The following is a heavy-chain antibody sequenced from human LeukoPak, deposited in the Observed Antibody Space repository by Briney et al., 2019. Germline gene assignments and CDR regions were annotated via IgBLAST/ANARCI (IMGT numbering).Heavy chain of an antibody. Sequence: ASVKVSYKASGYTFTGYYLHWVRQAPGQGLEWMAWINPSSGATNYAPKFQGRVTVTRDTSINTAYMELSSLRSDDTAVYYCATYSGSYSTDYWGQGTLVTVSS. V-gene: IGHV1-2*02. CDR2: INPSSGAT. J-gene: IGHJ4*02. D-gene: IGHD1-26*01. CDR3: ATYSGSYSTDY. CDR1: GYTFTGYY.